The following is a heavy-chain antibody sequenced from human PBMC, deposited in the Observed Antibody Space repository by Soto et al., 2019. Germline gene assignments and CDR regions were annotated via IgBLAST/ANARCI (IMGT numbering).Heavy chain of an antibody. CDR2: IWYDGSNK. Sequence: GGSLRLSCAASGFTFSSYGMHWVRQAPGKGLEWVAVIWYDGSNKYYADSVKGRFTISRDNSKNTLYLQMNSLRAEDTAVYYCARDGEYSGYDPRYYFDYWGQGTLVTVSS. V-gene: IGHV3-33*01. CDR1: GFTFSSYG. CDR3: ARDGEYSGYDPRYYFDY. D-gene: IGHD5-12*01. J-gene: IGHJ4*02.